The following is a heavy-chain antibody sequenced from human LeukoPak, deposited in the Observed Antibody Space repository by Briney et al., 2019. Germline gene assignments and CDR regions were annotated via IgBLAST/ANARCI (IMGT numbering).Heavy chain of an antibody. V-gene: IGHV3-23*01. CDR2: ISGSGGST. CDR3: AKAPGSTMVYYYGMDV. D-gene: IGHD3-10*01. CDR1: GFTFSSYA. J-gene: IGHJ6*02. Sequence: GGSLRLSCAASGFTFSSYAMSWVRQAPGKGLEWVSAISGSGGSTYYADSVKGRFTISRDNSKNTLYLQMNSLRAEDTAVYYCAKAPGSTMVYYYGMDVWGQGTTVTVSS.